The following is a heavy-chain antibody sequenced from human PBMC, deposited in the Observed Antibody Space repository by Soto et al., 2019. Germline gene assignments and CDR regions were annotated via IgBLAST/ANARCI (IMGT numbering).Heavy chain of an antibody. CDR2: IYYSGST. Sequence: SETLSLTCTVSGGSISSGGYYWSWIRQHPGKGLEWIGYIYYSGSTYYNPSLKSRVTISVDTSKNQFSLKLSSVTAADTAVYYCARASFSTYDILTGYYGGYYYYGMDVWGQGTTVTVSS. D-gene: IGHD3-9*01. CDR3: ARASFSTYDILTGYYGGYYYYGMDV. V-gene: IGHV4-31*03. CDR1: GGSISSGGYY. J-gene: IGHJ6*02.